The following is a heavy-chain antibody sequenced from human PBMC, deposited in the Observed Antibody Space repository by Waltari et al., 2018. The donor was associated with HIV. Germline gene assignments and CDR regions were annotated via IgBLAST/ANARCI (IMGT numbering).Heavy chain of an antibody. CDR3: AKDCSDCYPY. V-gene: IGHV3-23*01. CDR2: ISGSGGST. J-gene: IGHJ4*02. Sequence: EVQLLESGGGLVQRGRTLRLSCAASGFTFSSYAMSWVRQAPGKGLECVSGISGSGGSTYYADSVKGRFTISRDNSKNTLYLQMNSLRAEDTAVYYCAKDCSDCYPYWGQGTPVTVSS. CDR1: GFTFSSYA. D-gene: IGHD2-21*01.